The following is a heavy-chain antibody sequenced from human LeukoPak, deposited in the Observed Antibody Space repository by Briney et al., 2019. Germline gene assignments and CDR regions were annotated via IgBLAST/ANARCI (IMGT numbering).Heavy chain of an antibody. D-gene: IGHD5-18*01. CDR3: ARAAMYYYGMDV. Sequence: PSQTLSLTCTVSGGSISSGDYYWSWIRQPPGKGLEWIGYIYYSGSTYYNPSLKSRVTISVDTSKNQFSLKLSSVTAADTAVYYCARAAMYYYGMDVWGQGTTVTVSS. CDR1: GGSISSGDYY. CDR2: IYYSGST. J-gene: IGHJ6*02. V-gene: IGHV4-30-4*08.